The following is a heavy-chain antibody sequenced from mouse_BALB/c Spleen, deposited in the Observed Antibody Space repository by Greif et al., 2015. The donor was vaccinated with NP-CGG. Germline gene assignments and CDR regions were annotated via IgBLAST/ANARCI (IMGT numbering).Heavy chain of an antibody. Sequence: VQLQQSGAELMKPGASVKISCKATGYTFSSYWIEWVKQRPGHGLEWIGEILPGSGSTNYNEKFKGKATFTADTSSNTAYMQLGSLTSEDSAVYYCARRRGISTRYFDVWGAGTTVTVSS. V-gene: IGHV1-9*01. CDR1: GYTFSSYW. CDR3: ARRRGISTRYFDV. J-gene: IGHJ1*01. D-gene: IGHD2-1*01. CDR2: ILPGSGST.